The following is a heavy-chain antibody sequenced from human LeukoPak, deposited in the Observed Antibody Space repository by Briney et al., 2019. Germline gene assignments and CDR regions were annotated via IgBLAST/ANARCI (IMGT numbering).Heavy chain of an antibody. CDR2: ISGSGGST. CDR3: AKDLLTLRFKYYFDY. Sequence: GGSLRLSCAASGFTFSSYAMSWVRQAPGKGLEWVLAISGSGGSTYYADSVKGRFTISRDNSKNTLYLQMNSLRAEDTAVYYCAKDLLTLRFKYYFDYWGQGTLVTVSS. CDR1: GFTFSSYA. D-gene: IGHD3-16*01. J-gene: IGHJ4*02. V-gene: IGHV3-23*01.